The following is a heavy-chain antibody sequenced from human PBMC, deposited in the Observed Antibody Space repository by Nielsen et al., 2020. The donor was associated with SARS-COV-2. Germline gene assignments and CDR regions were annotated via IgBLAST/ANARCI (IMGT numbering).Heavy chain of an antibody. D-gene: IGHD2-15*01. CDR2: ISSSSYI. CDR3: ARRKFCSGGSCYRNFDY. Sequence: GRSLRLSCAASGFTFSSYSMNWVRQAPGKGLEWVSSISSSSYIYYADSVKGRFTISRDNAKNSLYLQMNSLRAEDTAVYYCARRKFCSGGSCYRNFDYWGQGTLVTVSS. CDR1: GFTFSSYS. V-gene: IGHV3-21*01. J-gene: IGHJ4*02.